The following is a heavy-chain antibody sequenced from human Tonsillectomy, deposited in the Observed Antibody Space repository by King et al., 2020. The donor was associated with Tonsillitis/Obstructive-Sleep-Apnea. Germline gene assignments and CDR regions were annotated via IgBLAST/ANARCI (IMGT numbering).Heavy chain of an antibody. Sequence: QVQLVESGGGVVQPGRSLRLSCAASGFTFGRYAIHWVRQAPGKGLEWVAVIAYDASTKYYADSVKGRFTISRDNSKNTLYLQVNSLRSEDTAVYFCAREAGDYDLYFDYWGQGTLVTVSS. CDR3: AREAGDYDLYFDY. CDR2: IAYDASTK. V-gene: IGHV3-30*04. CDR1: GFTFGRYA. D-gene: IGHD4-17*01. J-gene: IGHJ4*02.